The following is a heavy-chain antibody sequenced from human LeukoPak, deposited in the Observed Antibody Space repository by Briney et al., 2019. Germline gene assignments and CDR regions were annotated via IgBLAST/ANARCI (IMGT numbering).Heavy chain of an antibody. D-gene: IGHD1-26*01. V-gene: IGHV1-2*02. CDR1: GYTFTGYY. Sequence: ASVKVSCKAAGYTFTGYYMHWLRQAPGQRLEWMGWINPNSGGTNYAQKFQGRVTMTRDTSISTAYMELSRLRSDDTAVYYCAREIVGATHGNWFDPWGQRTLVTVSS. J-gene: IGHJ5*02. CDR2: INPNSGGT. CDR3: AREIVGATHGNWFDP.